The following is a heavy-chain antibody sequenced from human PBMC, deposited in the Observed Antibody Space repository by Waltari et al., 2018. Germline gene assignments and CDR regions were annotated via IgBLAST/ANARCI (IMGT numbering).Heavy chain of an antibody. J-gene: IGHJ4*02. CDR2: RNPNRGNT. D-gene: IGHD4-17*01. CDR1: GYTFTSYD. Sequence: QVQLVQSGAEVTKPGASVKVSCKASGYTFTSYDINCVRQATGQGLEWMGWRNPNRGNTGYAQKFQGRVTMTRNTSRSKAYMELSSRRSEDTAVYYCARVRIDYGGNSFYYWGQGTLVTVSS. V-gene: IGHV1-8*01. CDR3: ARVRIDYGGNSFYY.